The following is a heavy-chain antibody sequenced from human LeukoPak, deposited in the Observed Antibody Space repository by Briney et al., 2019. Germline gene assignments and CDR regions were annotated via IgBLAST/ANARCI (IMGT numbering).Heavy chain of an antibody. J-gene: IGHJ5*02. CDR2: IRYDGSNK. CDR3: ARRYCSGGSCRETPNWFDP. D-gene: IGHD2-15*01. CDR1: GFTFSSYG. V-gene: IGHV3-30*02. Sequence: GGSLRLSCAASGFTFSSYGMHWVRQAPGEGLEWVAFIRYDGSNKYYADSVKGRFTISRDNSKNTLYLQMNSLRAEDTAVYYCARRYCSGGSCRETPNWFDPWGQGTLVTVSS.